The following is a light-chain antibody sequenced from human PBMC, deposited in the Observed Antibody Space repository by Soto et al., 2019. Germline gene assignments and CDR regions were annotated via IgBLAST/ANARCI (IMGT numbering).Light chain of an antibody. Sequence: QSALTQHRSVSGSTGQSVTISCTGTNIDDGTYNYVSWYQQHQGNAPKLIIYDVTKRPSGVSDRFSGSKSGNTASLIISGRQAADEAEYYCCCCSYAGSSSFRVLFGGGTKLTVL. CDR2: DVT. CDR1: NIDDGTYNY. CDR3: CSYAGSSSFRVL. J-gene: IGLJ2*01. V-gene: IGLV2-11*01.